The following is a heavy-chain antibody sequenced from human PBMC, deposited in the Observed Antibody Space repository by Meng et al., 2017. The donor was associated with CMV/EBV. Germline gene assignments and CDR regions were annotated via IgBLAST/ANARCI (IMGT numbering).Heavy chain of an antibody. CDR2: INHSGST. CDR1: GGSFSGYY. Sequence: QLQQCGAGLLKPLATLSPTCAGYGGSFSGYYWSVIRQPPGKGLEWIGEINHSGSTNYNPSLKSRVTISVDTSKNQFSLKLSSVTAADTAVYYCARDSAVAGVVDYWGQGTLVTVSS. V-gene: IGHV4-34*01. CDR3: ARDSAVAGVVDY. D-gene: IGHD6-19*01. J-gene: IGHJ4*02.